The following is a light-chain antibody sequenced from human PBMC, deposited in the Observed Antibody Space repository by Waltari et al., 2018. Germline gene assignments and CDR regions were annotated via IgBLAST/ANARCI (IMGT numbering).Light chain of an antibody. CDR1: QSVNSY. J-gene: IGKJ3*01. CDR3: QQRGHWPPDAT. CDR2: DGS. Sequence: EIVLTQSPATLSLSPGERATLSCRASQSVNSYLAWYQQKPGQAPRLLIYDGSRRASGLPARFSGSGSGTDFTLTIGSLEPEDSAVYYCQQRGHWPPDATFGPGT. V-gene: IGKV3-11*01.